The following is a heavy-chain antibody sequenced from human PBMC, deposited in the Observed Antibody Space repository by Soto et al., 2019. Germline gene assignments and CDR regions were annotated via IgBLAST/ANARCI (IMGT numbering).Heavy chain of an antibody. CDR2: IIPIFGTA. CDR3: ARDKGNGDCSSTSCYHNGFDP. J-gene: IGHJ5*02. D-gene: IGHD2-2*01. CDR1: GGTFSSYA. V-gene: IGHV1-69*01. Sequence: QVQLVQSGAEVKKPGSSVKVSCKASGGTFSSYAISWVRQAPGQGLEWMGGIIPIFGTANYAQKFQGRVPITADESTSTAYMELSSLRSEDTAVYYCARDKGNGDCSSTSCYHNGFDPWGQGTLVTVSS.